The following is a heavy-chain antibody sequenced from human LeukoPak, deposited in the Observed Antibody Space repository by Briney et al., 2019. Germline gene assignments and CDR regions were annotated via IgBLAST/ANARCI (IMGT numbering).Heavy chain of an antibody. CDR2: IKTDGSEK. CDR3: AIAYGMDV. V-gene: IGHV3-7*01. Sequence: GGSLRLSCAASGFNIGSYWTTWVRQAPGRGLEWVANIKTDGSEKYYADSLKGRFTISRDNGKQSVYLDVNSLRAEDTAVYYCAIAYGMDVWGQGTAVTVSS. J-gene: IGHJ6*02. CDR1: GFNIGSYW.